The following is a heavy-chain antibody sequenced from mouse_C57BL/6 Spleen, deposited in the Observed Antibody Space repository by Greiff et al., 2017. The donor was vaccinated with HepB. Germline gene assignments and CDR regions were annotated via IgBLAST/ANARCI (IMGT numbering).Heavy chain of an antibody. CDR1: GYTFTDYY. CDR3: ARYEGYDGAWFAY. D-gene: IGHD2-3*01. Sequence: EVKVVESGPVLVKPGASVKMSCKASGYTFTDYYMNWVKQSHGKSLEWIGVINPYNGGTSYNQKFKGKATLTVDKSSSTAYMELNSLTSEDSAVYYCARYEGYDGAWFAYWGQGTLVTVSA. CDR2: INPYNGGT. V-gene: IGHV1-19*01. J-gene: IGHJ3*01.